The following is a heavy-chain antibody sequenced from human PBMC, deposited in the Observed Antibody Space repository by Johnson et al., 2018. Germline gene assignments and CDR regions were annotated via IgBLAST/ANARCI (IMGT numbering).Heavy chain of an antibody. V-gene: IGHV3-23*04. J-gene: IGHJ6*02. D-gene: IGHD2-8*01. CDR1: GFTFSSYA. Sequence: EVQLVESGGGLVQPGGSLRLSCAASGFTFSSYAMSWVRQAPGKGLEWVSAISGSGGSTYYADSGKGRFTISRDNSKNTRYLQMNSRRAEDTAVYYCAKDGAGYCTNGVGYAPMDVWGQGTTVTVSS. CDR2: ISGSGGST. CDR3: AKDGAGYCTNGVGYAPMDV.